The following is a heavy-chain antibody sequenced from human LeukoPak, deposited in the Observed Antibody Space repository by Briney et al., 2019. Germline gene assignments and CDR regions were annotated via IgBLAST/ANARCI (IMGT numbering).Heavy chain of an antibody. D-gene: IGHD3-10*01. J-gene: IGHJ4*02. V-gene: IGHV4-34*01. CDR2: INHSGST. CDR1: GGSFSGYY. CDR3: ARHRPAYRSGPPDY. Sequence: TSETLSLTCAVYGGSFSGYYWSWIRQPPGKGLEWIGEINHSGSTNYNPSLKSRVTISVDTSKNQFSLKLSSVTAADTAVYYCARHRPAYRSGPPDYWGQGTLVTVSS.